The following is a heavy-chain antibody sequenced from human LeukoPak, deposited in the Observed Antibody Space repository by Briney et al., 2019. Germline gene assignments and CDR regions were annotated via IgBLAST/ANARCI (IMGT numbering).Heavy chain of an antibody. V-gene: IGHV3-23*01. D-gene: IGHD1-26*01. CDR3: AKPQVGDLYYFDY. Sequence: GGSLRLSCAASGFTSRHYAMSWVRQAPEKGLEWVSAISGSGDTTYYADSVKGRFTISRDTSKNTLYLQMNSLRAEDTAVYYCAKPQVGDLYYFDYWGQGALVTVSS. CDR1: GFTSRHYA. CDR2: ISGSGDTT. J-gene: IGHJ4*02.